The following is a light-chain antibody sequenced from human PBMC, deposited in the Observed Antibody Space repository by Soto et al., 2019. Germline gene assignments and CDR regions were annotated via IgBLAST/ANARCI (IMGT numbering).Light chain of an antibody. Sequence: DITLSQSPATLSASVGDRVTITCRASQSISSWLAWYQQKPGKAPKLLIYDASSLESGAPSRFSGSGSGTEFTLTISSLQPDDFATYYCQQYNSYPWTFGQGTKV. V-gene: IGKV1-5*01. J-gene: IGKJ1*01. CDR3: QQYNSYPWT. CDR1: QSISSW. CDR2: DAS.